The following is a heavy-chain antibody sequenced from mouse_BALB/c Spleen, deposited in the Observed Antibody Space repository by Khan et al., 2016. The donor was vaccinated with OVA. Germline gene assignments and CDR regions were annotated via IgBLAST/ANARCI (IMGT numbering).Heavy chain of an antibody. CDR1: GFSLARYN. CDR3: ARAYYRFDGYYAMDY. V-gene: IGHV2-6-4*01. Sequence: QVQLKESGPGLVAPSQSLSITCTVSGFSLARYNIHWIRQPPGKGLEWLGMIWGGGGTEYNSTLKSRLSIKKDNSKSKVFLKMNSVHTDDSAMYFCARAYYRFDGYYAMDYWGQGTSVTVSS. CDR2: IWGGGGT. J-gene: IGHJ4*01. D-gene: IGHD2-14*01.